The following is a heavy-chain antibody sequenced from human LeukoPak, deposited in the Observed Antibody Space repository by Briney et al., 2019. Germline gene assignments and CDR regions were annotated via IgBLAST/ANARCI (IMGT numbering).Heavy chain of an antibody. D-gene: IGHD6-19*01. V-gene: IGHV4-39*01. J-gene: IGHJ4*02. CDR1: GGSIGSSYYY. CDR3: ARTPVGIAVAGTVNY. Sequence: SETLSLTCTVSGGSIGSSYYYWGWIRQPPGRGLEWIGSIYYSGSTYYNPSLKSRVTISEDTSKNQFSLKLNSVTAADTAVYYCARTPVGIAVAGTVNYWGQGTLVTVSS. CDR2: IYYSGST.